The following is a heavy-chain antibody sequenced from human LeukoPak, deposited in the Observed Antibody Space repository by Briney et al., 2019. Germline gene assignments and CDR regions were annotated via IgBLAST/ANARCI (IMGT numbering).Heavy chain of an antibody. CDR2: ISGSGGST. V-gene: IGHV3-23*01. CDR3: AKDSSASYASGSYSFDY. Sequence: RPGGSLRLSYAASGFTFSSYAVSWVRQAPGKGLEWVSAISGSGGSTYYAESVKGRFTISRDNSKNTLHLQMNSLRAEDTAVYYCAKDSSASYASGSYSFDYWGQGTLVTVSS. D-gene: IGHD3-10*01. J-gene: IGHJ4*02. CDR1: GFTFSSYA.